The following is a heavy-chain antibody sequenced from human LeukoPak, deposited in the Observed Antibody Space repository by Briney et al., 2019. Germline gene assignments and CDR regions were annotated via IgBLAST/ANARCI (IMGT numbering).Heavy chain of an antibody. CDR1: GYTFTDYY. CDR3: TRKYRAFGLVSEFDS. D-gene: IGHD2-15*01. V-gene: IGHV1-2*02. Sequence: ASVKVSCKTSGYTFTDYYIHWVRQAPGQGLEWMGWIDPNSGGTKYAQKFQGRVTMARDTSISTAYMELSSLRSDETAVYYCTRKYRAFGLVSEFDSWGQGTLVTVSS. J-gene: IGHJ4*02. CDR2: IDPNSGGT.